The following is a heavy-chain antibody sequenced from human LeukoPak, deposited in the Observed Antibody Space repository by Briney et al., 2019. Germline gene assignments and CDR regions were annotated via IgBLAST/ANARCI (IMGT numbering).Heavy chain of an antibody. Sequence: KPSGTLSLTCTVSGGTINSVSFYWAWIRQPPGKGLEWVGDIYYNGATYYNPSLKSRVTMSIDTSKNQFSLKLTSLTAADTAVYFCARDALHRYYMDVWGNGTTVTVSS. CDR1: GGTINSVSFY. CDR3: ARDALHRYYMDV. J-gene: IGHJ6*03. V-gene: IGHV4-39*07. CDR2: IYYNGAT. D-gene: IGHD1-14*01.